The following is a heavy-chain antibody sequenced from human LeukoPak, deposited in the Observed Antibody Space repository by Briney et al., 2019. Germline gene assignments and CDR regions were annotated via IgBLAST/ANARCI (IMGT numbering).Heavy chain of an antibody. V-gene: IGHV3-21*01. D-gene: IGHD6-19*01. CDR1: GFTFSSYS. CDR3: ARDGTAVAGTWFDP. CDR2: ISSSSSYI. Sequence: GGSLRLSCAASGFTFSSYSMNWVRQAPGKGLEGVSSISSSSSYIYYADSVKGRFTISRDNAKTSLYLQMNSLRAEDTAVYYCARDGTAVAGTWFDPWGQGTLVTVSS. J-gene: IGHJ5*02.